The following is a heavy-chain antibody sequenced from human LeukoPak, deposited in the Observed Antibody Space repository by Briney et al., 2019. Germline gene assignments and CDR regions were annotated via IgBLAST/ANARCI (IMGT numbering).Heavy chain of an antibody. CDR2: THYSGST. D-gene: IGHD6-13*01. V-gene: IGHV4-59*08. J-gene: IGHJ4*02. CDR3: TRGSSWYDY. Sequence: SETLSLTCTVSGASISSYYWNWIRQPPGKGLEWIGDTHYSGSTNYNPSLKSRLTISVDTSKNQFSPKLSSVTAADTAVYYCTRGSSWYDYWGQGTLVTVSS. CDR1: GASISSYY.